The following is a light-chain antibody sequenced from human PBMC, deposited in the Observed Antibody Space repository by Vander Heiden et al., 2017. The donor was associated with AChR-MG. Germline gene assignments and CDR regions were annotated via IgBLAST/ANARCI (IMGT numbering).Light chain of an antibody. CDR2: KAS. Sequence: DIQMTQSPSTLSASVGDRVTITCRASQSISSWLAWYQQKPGKAPKLLIYKASNLESGAPSRFSGSGSGTEFTLTISSLQPDDFATYYCQQYKSYWTFGQGTQVEIK. CDR3: QQYKSYWT. CDR1: QSISSW. V-gene: IGKV1-5*03. J-gene: IGKJ1*01.